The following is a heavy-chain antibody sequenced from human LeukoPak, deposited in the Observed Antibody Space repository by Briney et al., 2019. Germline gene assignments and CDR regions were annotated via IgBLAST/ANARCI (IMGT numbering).Heavy chain of an antibody. J-gene: IGHJ4*02. Sequence: VGSLRLSCAASGFTFDSYGMSWVRQSPGKGLEWVSSITSSSGNTYYADSVKGRFTISRDNSKNTLYLQMNSLRAEDTAVYYCAKDGTGCGGDCYSDYWGQGTLVTVSS. V-gene: IGHV3-23*01. CDR1: GFTFDSYG. CDR2: ITSSSGNT. CDR3: AKDGTGCGGDCYSDY. D-gene: IGHD2-21*02.